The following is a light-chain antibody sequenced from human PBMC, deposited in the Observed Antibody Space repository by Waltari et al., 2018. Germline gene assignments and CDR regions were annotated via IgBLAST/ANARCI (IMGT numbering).Light chain of an antibody. CDR2: DVT. Sequence: QSVLTQPASVSGSPGQSITISCTGSSHDVDDFNYVAWYQQHPDKAPKLILFDVTTRASGVSSRCSGSKSANPASLTISGLQAEDEAFYYCSSHTTRSLLGVFGGGTKLTVL. J-gene: IGLJ3*02. CDR1: SHDVDDFNY. V-gene: IGLV2-14*03. CDR3: SSHTTRSLLGV.